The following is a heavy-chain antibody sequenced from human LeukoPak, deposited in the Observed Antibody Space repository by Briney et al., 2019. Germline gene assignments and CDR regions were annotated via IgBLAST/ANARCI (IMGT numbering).Heavy chain of an antibody. CDR3: ARERGRGRDSPWFDY. V-gene: IGHV3-74*01. Sequence: PGGSLRLSCVASGFTFSNYWMHWVRQAPGKGLVWVSRINSDGSSTTSADSVKGRFTISRDNSKNTLDLQMTGLRAEDTAVYYCARERGRGRDSPWFDYWGQGTLVTVSS. J-gene: IGHJ4*02. CDR1: GFTFSNYW. D-gene: IGHD1-26*01. CDR2: INSDGSST.